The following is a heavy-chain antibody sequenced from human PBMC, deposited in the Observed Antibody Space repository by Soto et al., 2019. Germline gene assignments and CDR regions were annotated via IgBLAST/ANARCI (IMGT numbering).Heavy chain of an antibody. CDR2: ISGSGGST. J-gene: IGHJ4*02. V-gene: IGHV3-23*01. CDR1: GFTFSSYA. CDR3: ANSYDSSGYPGY. Sequence: LRLSCAASGFTFSSYAMSWVRQAPGKGLEWVSAISGSGGSTYYADSVKGRFTISRDNSKNTLYLQMNSLRAEDTAVYYCANSYDSSGYPGYWGQGTLVTVSS. D-gene: IGHD3-22*01.